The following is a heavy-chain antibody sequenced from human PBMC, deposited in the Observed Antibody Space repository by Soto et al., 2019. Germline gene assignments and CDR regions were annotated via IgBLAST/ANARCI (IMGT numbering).Heavy chain of an antibody. D-gene: IGHD4-17*01. J-gene: IGHJ4*02. V-gene: IGHV4-59*06. CDR2: IYYSAST. Sequence: SETLSLTCTVSGGSISSYYWSWIRQHPGKGLEWIGYIYYSASTSYSPSIKSRVTISVDTSKNQFSLKLSSVTAADTAVYYCARSQTTVTTWVFGYWGQGALVTVSS. CDR1: GGSISSYY. CDR3: ARSQTTVTTWVFGY.